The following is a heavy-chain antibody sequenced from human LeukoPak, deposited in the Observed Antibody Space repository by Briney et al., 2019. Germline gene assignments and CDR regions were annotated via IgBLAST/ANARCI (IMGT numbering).Heavy chain of an antibody. J-gene: IGHJ6*03. V-gene: IGHV3-64*01. CDR3: ARSGLPAAKYYYYYMDV. D-gene: IGHD2-2*01. CDR2: LNSNEGST. CDR1: GFTFSSYD. Sequence: GGSLRLSCAASGFTFSSYDMHWVRQAPGKGLEYVQPLNSNEGSTYYANPVRGRFTISRDNSKNTLYLQMGSLRAEDMAVYYCARSGLPAAKYYYYYMDVWGKGTTVTVSS.